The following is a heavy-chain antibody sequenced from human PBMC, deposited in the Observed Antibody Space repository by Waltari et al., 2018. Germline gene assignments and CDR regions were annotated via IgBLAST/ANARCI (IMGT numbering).Heavy chain of an antibody. CDR1: GYSISSGYY. Sequence: QVQLQESVPGLVKPSETLSLTCAVSGYSISSGYYSGWIRQPPGKGLEWIGSIYHSGSTDYNPSLKSRVTISVDTSKNQFSLKLSSVTAADTAVYYCARPHDLYGMDVWGQGTTVTVSS. J-gene: IGHJ6*02. CDR2: IYHSGST. CDR3: ARPHDLYGMDV. V-gene: IGHV4-38-2*01.